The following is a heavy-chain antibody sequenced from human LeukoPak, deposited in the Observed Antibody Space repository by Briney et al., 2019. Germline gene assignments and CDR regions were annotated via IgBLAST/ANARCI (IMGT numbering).Heavy chain of an antibody. CDR1: GFTFSSYS. J-gene: IGHJ4*02. D-gene: IGHD1-26*01. V-gene: IGHV3-48*01. CDR3: AGSGSYYPLGH. Sequence: PGGSLRPSCAASGFTFSSYSMNWVREAPGKGLEWVSYISSSSSTIYYADSVKGRFTISRDNAKKSLYLQMNSLRAEDTAVYYCAGSGSYYPLGHWGQGTLVTVSS. CDR2: ISSSSSTI.